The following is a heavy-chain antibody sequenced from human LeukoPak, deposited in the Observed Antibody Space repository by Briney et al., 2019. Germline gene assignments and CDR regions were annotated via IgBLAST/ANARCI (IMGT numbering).Heavy chain of an antibody. CDR3: AICNVDTAGVDY. D-gene: IGHD5-18*01. CDR1: GFTFNTYS. CDR2: ISSSSSYI. Sequence: GGSLRLSCAASGFTFNTYSMNWVRQAPGEGLEWVSSISSSSSYIYYADSVRGRFTISRDNAKNSLYLQMNSLRAEDTAVYYCAICNVDTAGVDYWGQGTLVTVSS. V-gene: IGHV3-21*01. J-gene: IGHJ4*02.